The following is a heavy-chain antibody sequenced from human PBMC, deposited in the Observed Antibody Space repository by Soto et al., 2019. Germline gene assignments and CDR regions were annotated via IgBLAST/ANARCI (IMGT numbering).Heavy chain of an antibody. CDR3: ASRKVWLGELLYNY. J-gene: IGHJ4*02. Sequence: SETLSLTCTVSGGSISSSSYYWGWIRQPPGKGLEWIGSIYYSGSTYYNPSLKSRVTISVDTSKNQFSLKLSSVTAADTAVYYCASRKVWLGELLYNYWGQGTLVTVSS. CDR2: IYYSGST. CDR1: GGSISSSSYY. V-gene: IGHV4-39*01. D-gene: IGHD3-10*01.